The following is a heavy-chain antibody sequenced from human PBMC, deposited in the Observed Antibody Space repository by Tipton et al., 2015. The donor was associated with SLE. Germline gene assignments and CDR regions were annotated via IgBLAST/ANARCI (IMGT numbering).Heavy chain of an antibody. CDR1: GGSISSHY. D-gene: IGHD3/OR15-3a*01. CDR3: ARGSRTGYYNPYYFDY. CDR2: INHSGST. J-gene: IGHJ4*02. V-gene: IGHV4-34*01. Sequence: TLSLTCAVYGGSISSHYWSWIRQPPGKGLEWIGEINHSGSTNYNPSLKSRVTISVDTSKNQFSLKLSSVTAADTAVYYCARGSRTGYYNPYYFDYWGQGTLVTVSS.